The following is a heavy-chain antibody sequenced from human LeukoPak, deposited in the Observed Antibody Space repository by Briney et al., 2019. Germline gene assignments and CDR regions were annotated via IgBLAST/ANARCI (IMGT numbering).Heavy chain of an antibody. CDR1: GFTFSSYA. CDR3: AKTRSLPLGYLPSAFDI. J-gene: IGHJ3*02. Sequence: PGGSLRLSCAASGFTFSSYAMSWVRQAPGKGLEWVSSISSSSSYIYYADSVKGRFTISRDNAKNSLYLQMNSLRAEDTAVYYCAKTRSLPLGYLPSAFDIWGQGTTVTISS. D-gene: IGHD1-1*01. CDR2: ISSSSSYI. V-gene: IGHV3-21*01.